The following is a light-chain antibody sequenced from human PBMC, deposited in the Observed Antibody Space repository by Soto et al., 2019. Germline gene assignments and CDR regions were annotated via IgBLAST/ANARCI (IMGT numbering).Light chain of an antibody. Sequence: QSALTQPASVSGSPGQSITISCTGTSRDVGGYNYVSWYQQHPGKAPKLLIFEVNNRPSGLSNRFSGSKSGNTASLTISGLQGEDEADYYCTSYTSSTTWVFGGGTKLTVL. CDR2: EVN. V-gene: IGLV2-14*01. CDR1: SRDVGGYNY. CDR3: TSYTSSTTWV. J-gene: IGLJ3*02.